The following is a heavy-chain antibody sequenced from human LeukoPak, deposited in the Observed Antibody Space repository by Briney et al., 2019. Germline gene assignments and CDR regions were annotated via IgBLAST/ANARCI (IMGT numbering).Heavy chain of an antibody. V-gene: IGHV1-69*13. Sequence: GASVKVSCKASGGTFSSYAISWVRQAPGQGLEWMGGIIPIFGTANYVQKFQGRVTITADESTSTAYMELSSLRSEDTAVCYCARVSDFWSGSSYHFDYWGQGTLVTVSS. J-gene: IGHJ4*02. CDR3: ARVSDFWSGSSYHFDY. CDR1: GGTFSSYA. CDR2: IIPIFGTA. D-gene: IGHD3-3*01.